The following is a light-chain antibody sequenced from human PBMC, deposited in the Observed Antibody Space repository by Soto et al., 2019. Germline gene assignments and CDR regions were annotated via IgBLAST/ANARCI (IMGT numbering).Light chain of an antibody. CDR2: DAS. CDR3: QHRSNWPPA. J-gene: IGKJ4*01. Sequence: EIVLTQSPATLSLSPGERATLSCRASQSVSSYLAWYQQKPGQAPRLLIYDASNRATGIPARFSGSGSGTGFTLTISSLAPEACAVYYCQHRSNWPPAFGGGTKVEIK. V-gene: IGKV3-11*01. CDR1: QSVSSY.